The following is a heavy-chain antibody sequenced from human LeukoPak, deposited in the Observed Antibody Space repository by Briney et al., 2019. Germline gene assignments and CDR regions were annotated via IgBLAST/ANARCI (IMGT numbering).Heavy chain of an antibody. V-gene: IGHV3-53*01. Sequence: GGSLRPSCAASGFTVSSNYMSWVRQAPGRGLEWVSVIYSGGSTYYADSVKGRFTISRDNSKNTLYLQMNSLRAEDTAVYYCAKPLYSSSWYDAFDIWGQGTMVTVSS. CDR3: AKPLYSSSWYDAFDI. CDR2: IYSGGST. J-gene: IGHJ3*02. CDR1: GFTVSSNY. D-gene: IGHD6-13*01.